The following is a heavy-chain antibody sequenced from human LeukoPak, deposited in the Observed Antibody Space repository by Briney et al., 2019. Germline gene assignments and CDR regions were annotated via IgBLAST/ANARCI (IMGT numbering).Heavy chain of an antibody. V-gene: IGHV4-34*01. CDR1: GGSFSGYY. CDR3: ARLLRGYGDY. J-gene: IGHJ4*02. CDR2: INHSGST. D-gene: IGHD5-18*01. Sequence: PSETLSLTCAVYGGSFSGYYWSWIRQPPGKGLEWIGEINHSGSTNYNPSLKSRVTISVDTSKNQFSLKLSSVTAADTAVYYCARLLRGYGDYWGQGTLVTVSS.